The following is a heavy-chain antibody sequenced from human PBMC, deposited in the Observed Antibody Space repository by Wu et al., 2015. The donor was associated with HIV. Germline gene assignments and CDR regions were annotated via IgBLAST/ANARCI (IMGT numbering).Heavy chain of an antibody. CDR3: AREIEDPAIMVRAGFDP. J-gene: IGHJ5*02. V-gene: IGHV1-69*05. CDR2: TTPMFGTT. D-gene: IGHD3-10*01. CDR1: GGIFSNYD. Sequence: QVQLVQSGAEVKKLGSSVKVSCKASGGIFSNYDINWVRQAPGQGLEWMGGTTPMFGTTNYAQKFQGRVTITSDVYTSTVYMELSSLRSEDTAIYYCAREIEDPAIMVRAGFDPWGQGTLVTVSS.